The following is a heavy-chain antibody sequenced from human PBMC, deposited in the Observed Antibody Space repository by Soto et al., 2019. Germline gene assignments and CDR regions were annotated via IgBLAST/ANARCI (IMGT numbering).Heavy chain of an antibody. V-gene: IGHV3-74*01. Sequence: PGASLRLSCAASGFTFSSYWMHWFSKAPGKWLVWVSRINSDGSSTSYADSVKGRFTISRDNAKNTLYLQMKSLRAEDTAVYYCARTPVGKYYYDSSGYYLYYYGMDVWGQGTTVTVSS. D-gene: IGHD3-22*01. CDR2: INSDGSST. CDR1: GFTFSSYW. CDR3: ARTPVGKYYYDSSGYYLYYYGMDV. J-gene: IGHJ6*02.